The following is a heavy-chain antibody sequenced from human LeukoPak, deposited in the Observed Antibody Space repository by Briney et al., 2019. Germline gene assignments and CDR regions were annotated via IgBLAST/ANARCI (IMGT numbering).Heavy chain of an antibody. Sequence: GGSLRLSCAACGFIFSSYGMHWVRQAPGKGLEWVARMWHDGGNDDYADSVKGRFTISRDNSKNTLYLQMDSLRAEDTAIYYCAKVTGDYYDTSGAFDYWGQGTLVTVSS. CDR1: GFIFSSYG. D-gene: IGHD3-22*01. CDR2: MWHDGGND. CDR3: AKVTGDYYDTSGAFDY. J-gene: IGHJ4*02. V-gene: IGHV3-33*06.